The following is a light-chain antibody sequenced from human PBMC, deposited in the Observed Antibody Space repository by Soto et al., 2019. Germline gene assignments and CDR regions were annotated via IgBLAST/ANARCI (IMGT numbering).Light chain of an antibody. CDR2: AAS. CDR3: QQTYSIPLT. V-gene: IGKV1-39*01. J-gene: IGKJ1*01. CDR1: QRISNY. Sequence: DIQVAQSPSSLSASVGDRVTITCRASQRISNYLNCYQHKPVKAPRLLIYAASSLQSGVPSRFSVSGSGTDFTLTISSLQPEDFATYYCQQTYSIPLTFGQGTKVDIK.